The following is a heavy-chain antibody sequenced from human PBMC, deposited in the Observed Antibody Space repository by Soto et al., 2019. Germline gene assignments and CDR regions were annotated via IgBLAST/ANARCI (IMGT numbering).Heavy chain of an antibody. V-gene: IGHV3-23*01. J-gene: IGHJ6*02. D-gene: IGHD2-2*01. CDR3: AKDRRSVSTSRGRYYGMDV. Sequence: PGGSLRLSCAASGFTFSSYAMSWVRQAPGKGLEWVSAISGSGGSTYYADSVKGRFTISRDNSKNTLYLQMNSLRAEDTAVYYCAKDRRSVSTSRGRYYGMDVWGQGTTVTVSS. CDR2: ISGSGGST. CDR1: GFTFSSYA.